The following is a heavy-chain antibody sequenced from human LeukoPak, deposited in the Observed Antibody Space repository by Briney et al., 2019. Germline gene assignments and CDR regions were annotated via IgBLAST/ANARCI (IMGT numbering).Heavy chain of an antibody. CDR3: ARGGYSYGFDNFDF. CDR2: INRSGST. CDR1: GGSFSGYY. Sequence: SETLSLTCAVYGGSFSGYYWSWIRQPPGKGLEWIGEINRSGSTNYNPSLKSRVTISVDTSQNQFSLKLSSVTAADTAVYYCARGGYSYGFDNFDFWGQGTLVTVSS. J-gene: IGHJ4*02. D-gene: IGHD5-18*01. V-gene: IGHV4-34*01.